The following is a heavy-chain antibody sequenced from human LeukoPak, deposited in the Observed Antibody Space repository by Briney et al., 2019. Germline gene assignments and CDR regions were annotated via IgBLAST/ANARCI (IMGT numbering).Heavy chain of an antibody. Sequence: PGRSLRLSCAASGFTFSGYAMHWVRHAPGKGLEWVAVISYDGSNEYYADSVKGRFTISRDNSKNTLYLQMNSLSVEDTAVYYCARVGYYASGPFSYFDYWGQGTLVTLSS. J-gene: IGHJ4*02. D-gene: IGHD3-10*01. CDR2: ISYDGSNE. CDR3: ARVGYYASGPFSYFDY. V-gene: IGHV3-30-3*01. CDR1: GFTFSGYA.